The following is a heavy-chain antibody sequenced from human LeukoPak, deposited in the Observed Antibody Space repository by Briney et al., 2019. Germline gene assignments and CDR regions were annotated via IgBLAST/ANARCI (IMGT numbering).Heavy chain of an antibody. CDR2: ISGSGGST. J-gene: IGHJ6*03. V-gene: IGHV3-23*01. CDR3: AVEWRVFNYYRDV. CDR1: GFTFCSYA. Sequence: GGSLRLSCAASGFTFCSYAMSWVRQAPGKGLEWVSAISGSGGSTYYADSVKGRFTISRDNSKNTLYLQMNSLRGEEMAVYYCAVEWRVFNYYRDVWGKGTTVTVSS. D-gene: IGHD3-3*01.